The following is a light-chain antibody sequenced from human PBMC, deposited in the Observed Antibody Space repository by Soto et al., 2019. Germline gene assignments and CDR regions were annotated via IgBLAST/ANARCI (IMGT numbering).Light chain of an antibody. J-gene: IGLJ1*01. Sequence: QSVLTQPASVSGSPGQSVTISCTGTSSDVGGFKLVSWYQHHPGKAPQLIIYDGTKRPSGISNRFSGSTSGNTASLTSSALQAADEAKYYCCSYVDSPFVFGIGTKVTVL. CDR1: SSDVGGFKL. V-gene: IGLV2-23*01. CDR3: CSYVDSPFV. CDR2: DGT.